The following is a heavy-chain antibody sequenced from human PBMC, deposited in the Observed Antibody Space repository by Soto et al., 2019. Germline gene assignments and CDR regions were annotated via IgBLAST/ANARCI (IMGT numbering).Heavy chain of an antibody. J-gene: IGHJ4*02. CDR1: GFTFSSYG. D-gene: IGHD1-26*01. V-gene: IGHV3-30*18. CDR3: AKCARELLSYFDY. Sequence: GVSLRLSCAASGFTFSSYGMHWVRQAPGKGLEWVAVISYDGSNKYYADSVKGRFTISRDNSKNTLYLQMNSLRAEDTAVYYCAKCARELLSYFDYWGQGTLVTVSS. CDR2: ISYDGSNK.